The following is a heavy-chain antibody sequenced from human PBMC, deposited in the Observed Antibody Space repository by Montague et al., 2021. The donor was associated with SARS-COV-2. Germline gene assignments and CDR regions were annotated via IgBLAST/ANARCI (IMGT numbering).Heavy chain of an antibody. V-gene: IGHV4-39*07. CDR1: GGSISSSSYY. CDR3: ARDTRITMIVVVQGYGMDV. CDR2: IYYSGST. Sequence: SETLSLTCTVSGGSISSSSYYWCWIRQPPGKGLEWIGSIYYSGSTYYXPSLKSRVTISVDTSKNQSSLKLSSVTAADTAVYYSARDTRITMIVVVQGYGMDVWGQGTTVTVSS. J-gene: IGHJ6*02. D-gene: IGHD3-22*01.